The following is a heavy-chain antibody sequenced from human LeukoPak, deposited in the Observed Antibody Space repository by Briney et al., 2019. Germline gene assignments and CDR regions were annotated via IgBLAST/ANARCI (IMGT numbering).Heavy chain of an antibody. Sequence: SETLSLTCTVSGYSISSGYYWGWIRQPPGKGLEWIGSIYHSGSTYYNPSLKSRVTISVDTSKNQFSLKLSSVTAADTAVYYCARVTHQNKIVVVPAAIEYWGRGTLVTVSS. V-gene: IGHV4-38-2*02. CDR2: IYHSGST. CDR1: GYSISSGYY. D-gene: IGHD2-2*01. J-gene: IGHJ4*02. CDR3: ARVTHQNKIVVVPAAIEY.